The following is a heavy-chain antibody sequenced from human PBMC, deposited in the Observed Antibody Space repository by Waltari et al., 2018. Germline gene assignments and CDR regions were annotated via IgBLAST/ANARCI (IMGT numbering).Heavy chain of an antibody. J-gene: IGHJ6*03. V-gene: IGHV4-59*01. CDR2: IYYSGST. D-gene: IGHD1-26*01. CDR3: ARDLGRRAYSGSYWSDYYYYMDV. Sequence: QVQLQESGPGLVKPSETLSLTCTVSGGSISSYYWSWIRQPPGKGLEWIGYIYYSGSTNYNPPLKSRVTISVDTSKNQFSLKLSSVTAADTAVYYCARDLGRRAYSGSYWSDYYYYMDVWGKGTTVTVSS. CDR1: GGSISSYY.